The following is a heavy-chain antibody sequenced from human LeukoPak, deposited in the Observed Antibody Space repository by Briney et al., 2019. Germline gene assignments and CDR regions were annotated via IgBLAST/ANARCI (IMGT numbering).Heavy chain of an antibody. V-gene: IGHV4-59*08. D-gene: IGHD1-1*01. CDR1: GGSISSYY. Sequence: SETLSLTCTVSGGSISSYYWSWIRQPPGKGLEWIGYIYYSGSTNYNPSLKSRVTISVDTSKNQFSLKLSSATAADTAVYYCARLTTTDYYYYYYGMDVWGQGTTVTVSS. CDR2: IYYSGST. J-gene: IGHJ6*02. CDR3: ARLTTTDYYYYYYGMDV.